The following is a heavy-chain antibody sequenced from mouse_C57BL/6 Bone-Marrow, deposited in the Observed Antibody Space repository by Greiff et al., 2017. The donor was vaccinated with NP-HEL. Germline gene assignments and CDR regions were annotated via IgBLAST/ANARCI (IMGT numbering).Heavy chain of an antibody. D-gene: IGHD1-1*01. V-gene: IGHV1-26*01. CDR3: ARSPTVVPAYFDV. CDR2: INPNNGGT. Sequence: EVQLQQSGPELVKPGASVKISCKASGYTFTDYYMNWVKQSPGRSLEWIGDINPNNGGTSYNQKFKGKATLTVDKSSSTAYMELRSLTSEDAAVDYCARSPTVVPAYFDVWGTGTTVTVSA. J-gene: IGHJ1*03. CDR1: GYTFTDYY.